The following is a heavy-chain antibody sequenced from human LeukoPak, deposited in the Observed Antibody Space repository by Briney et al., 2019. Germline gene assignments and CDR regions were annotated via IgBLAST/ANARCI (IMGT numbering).Heavy chain of an antibody. Sequence: ASVKVSCKASGYTFTSYDINWVRQATGQGLEWIGWMNPNSGNTGYAQKFQGRVTMTRNTAISTAYMELSSLRSEDTAVYYCARAPTWGGFITYYYMDVWGKGTTVTISS. CDR3: ARAPTWGGFITYYYMDV. V-gene: IGHV1-8*02. D-gene: IGHD3-10*01. J-gene: IGHJ6*03. CDR2: MNPNSGNT. CDR1: GYTFTSYD.